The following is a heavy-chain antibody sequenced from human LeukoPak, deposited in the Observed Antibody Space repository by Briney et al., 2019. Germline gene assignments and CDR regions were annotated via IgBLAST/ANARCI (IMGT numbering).Heavy chain of an antibody. CDR3: ATWTGLVPG. CDR2: ISNSGSTV. Sequence: TGGSLRLSCAASGFTFSSNAMSWIRQAPGKGLEWVSYISNSGSTVDYADSVKGRFTISRDNGKNSLYLQMNSLRAEDTAVYYCATWTGLVPGWGQGTLVTVSS. CDR1: GFTFSSNA. V-gene: IGHV3-11*01. D-gene: IGHD6-19*01. J-gene: IGHJ4*02.